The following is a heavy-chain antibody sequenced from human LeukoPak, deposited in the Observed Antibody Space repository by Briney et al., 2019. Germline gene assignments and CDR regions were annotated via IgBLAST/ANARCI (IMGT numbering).Heavy chain of an antibody. D-gene: IGHD3-22*01. CDR2: INHSGST. V-gene: IGHV4-34*01. CDR3: ASSTYYYDSSGYDRSPFDY. J-gene: IGHJ4*02. Sequence: SETLSLTCAVYGGSFSGYYWSWIRQPPGKGLEWIGEINHSGSTNYNPSLKSRVTISVDTSKNQFSLTLSSVTAADTAVYYCASSTYYYDSSGYDRSPFDYWGQGTLVTVSS. CDR1: GGSFSGYY.